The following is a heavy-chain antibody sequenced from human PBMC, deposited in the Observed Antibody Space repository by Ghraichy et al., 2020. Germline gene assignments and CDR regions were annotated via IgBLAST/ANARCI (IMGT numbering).Heavy chain of an antibody. Sequence: GESLNISCKGSGYSFTSYWIGWVRQMPGKGLEWMGIIYPGDSDTRYSPSFQGQVTISADKSISTAYLQWSSLKASDTAMYYCARIPRIAARLLSWDWFDPWGQGTLVTVSS. J-gene: IGHJ5*02. CDR2: IYPGDSDT. D-gene: IGHD6-6*01. CDR1: GYSFTSYW. CDR3: ARIPRIAARLLSWDWFDP. V-gene: IGHV5-51*01.